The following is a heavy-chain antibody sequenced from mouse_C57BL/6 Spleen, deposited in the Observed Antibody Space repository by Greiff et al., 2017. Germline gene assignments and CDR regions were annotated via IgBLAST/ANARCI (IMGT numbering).Heavy chain of an antibody. V-gene: IGHV1-69*01. CDR1: GYTFTSYW. CDR3: ARALAYYGSSYSYFDY. D-gene: IGHD1-1*01. CDR2: IDPSDSYT. Sequence: QVQLKQPGAELVMPGASVKLSCKASGYTFTSYWMHWVKQRPGQGLEWIGEIDPSDSYTNYNQKFKGKSTLTVDKSSSTAYMQLSSLTSEDSAVYYCARALAYYGSSYSYFDYWGQGTTLTVSS. J-gene: IGHJ2*01.